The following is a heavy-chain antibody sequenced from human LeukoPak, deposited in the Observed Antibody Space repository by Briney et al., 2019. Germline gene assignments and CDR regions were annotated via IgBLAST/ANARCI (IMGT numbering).Heavy chain of an antibody. D-gene: IGHD1-26*01. Sequence: GGSLRLSCAASGFTFSDYYMSWIRQAPGKGLEWVSYISSSGSTIYYADSVQGRFTISRDNSKNTLYLQMNSLRAEDTAVYYCARDRSKWEIVAQFDYWGQGTLVTVSS. CDR3: ARDRSKWEIVAQFDY. V-gene: IGHV3-11*04. CDR2: ISSSGSTI. CDR1: GFTFSDYY. J-gene: IGHJ4*02.